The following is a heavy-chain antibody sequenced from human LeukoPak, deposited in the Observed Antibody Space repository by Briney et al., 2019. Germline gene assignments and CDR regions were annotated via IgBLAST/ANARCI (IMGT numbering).Heavy chain of an antibody. J-gene: IGHJ4*02. CDR2: IWYDGSNK. CDR1: VFTFSSYG. V-gene: IGHV3-33*01. D-gene: IGHD3-9*01. CDR3: ARADYDILTGYYSYFDY. Sequence: AGWSLRLSCAASVFTFSSYGMHWVRQAPGKGLEWVAVIWYDGSNKYYADSVKGRFTISRDNSKNTLYLQMNSLRAEDTAVYYCARADYDILTGYYSYFDYWGQGTLVTVSS.